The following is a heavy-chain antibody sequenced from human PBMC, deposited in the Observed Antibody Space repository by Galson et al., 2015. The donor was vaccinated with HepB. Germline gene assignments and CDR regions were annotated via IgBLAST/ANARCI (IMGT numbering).Heavy chain of an antibody. CDR2: ISGLSTYI. D-gene: IGHD6-13*01. CDR1: GFPFHTYT. Sequence: SLRLSCAASGFPFHTYTMIWVRQAPGKGLEWVSSISGLSTYIHYADSLKGRFTISRDNANNSLYLQINSLRAEDTAIYYCARVAGYNSRPFDNRGQGTLVTVSS. CDR3: ARVAGYNSRPFDN. V-gene: IGHV3-21*01. J-gene: IGHJ4*02.